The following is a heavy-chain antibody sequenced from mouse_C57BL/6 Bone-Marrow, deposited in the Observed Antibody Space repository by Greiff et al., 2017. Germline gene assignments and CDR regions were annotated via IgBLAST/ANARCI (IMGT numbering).Heavy chain of an antibody. V-gene: IGHV14-4*01. D-gene: IGHD6-1*01. CDR1: GFNIKDDY. Sequence: VQLQQSGAELVRPGASVKLSCTASGFNIKDDYMHWVKQRPEQGLEWIGWIDPENGDTEYASKFQGQATITADTSSNTAYLQLSSLTSEDTAVYYCTVDLWAHKYYFDYWGQGTTLTVSS. J-gene: IGHJ2*01. CDR3: TVDLWAHKYYFDY. CDR2: IDPENGDT.